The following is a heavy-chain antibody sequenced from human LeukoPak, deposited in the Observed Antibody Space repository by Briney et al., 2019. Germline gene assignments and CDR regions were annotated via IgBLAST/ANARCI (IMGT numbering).Heavy chain of an antibody. CDR2: ISWNSGSI. Sequence: PGRSLRLSCAASGFTFDDYAMDSVRQAAGKGLEWVSGISWNSGSIGYADTVKGRFTISIDNAKNSLYLQKNKMRADDTALVYCAKGNSSSSYSLDVWGQGTTVTVSS. V-gene: IGHV3-9*01. J-gene: IGHJ6*02. CDR1: GFTFDDYA. CDR3: AKGNSSSSYSLDV. D-gene: IGHD6-6*01.